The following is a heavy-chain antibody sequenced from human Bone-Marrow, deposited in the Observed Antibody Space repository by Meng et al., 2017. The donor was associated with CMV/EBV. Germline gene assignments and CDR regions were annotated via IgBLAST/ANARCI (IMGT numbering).Heavy chain of an antibody. CDR2: LNPNTGGT. J-gene: IGHJ4*02. CDR3: ARYYDILTGPDY. V-gene: IGHV1-2*02. CDR1: GYTFTGLY. Sequence: ASVKVSCKASGYTFTGLYLHWVRQAPGQGLEWMGWLNPNTGGTYYAQKFQDKVTMTRDTSIRTAYMELSSLRSDDTAVYYCARYYDILTGPDYWGQGTLVTVSS. D-gene: IGHD3-9*01.